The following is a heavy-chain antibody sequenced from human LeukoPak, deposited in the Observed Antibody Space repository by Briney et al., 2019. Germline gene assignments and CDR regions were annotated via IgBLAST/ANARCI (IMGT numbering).Heavy chain of an antibody. D-gene: IGHD3-10*01. V-gene: IGHV3-23*01. CDR3: AKDQLLG. CDR1: GFTFTSYP. CDR2: ISRSGDDT. J-gene: IGHJ4*02. Sequence: GGSLRLSCAASGFTFTSYPMGWVRQAPGKGLEWVSSISRSGDDTYYADSVRGRFTISRDNSKNTLYLQMNSLRAKDTAIYYCAKDQLLGWGQGTQVTVS.